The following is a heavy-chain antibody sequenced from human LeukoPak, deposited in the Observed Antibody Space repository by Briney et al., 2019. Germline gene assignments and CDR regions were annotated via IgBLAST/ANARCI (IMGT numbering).Heavy chain of an antibody. J-gene: IGHJ4*02. CDR1: GFTFDDYG. CDR2: INWKGGST. D-gene: IGHD6-19*01. V-gene: IGHV3-20*04. Sequence: GGALRLSCAASGFTFDDYGMSWVRQAPGKGLEWVSGINWKGGSTVYADSVKGRFTISRDNAKNSMYLQMNSLRAEDTALYYRARDSSGWYASFDYWGQGTLVTVSS. CDR3: ARDSSGWYASFDY.